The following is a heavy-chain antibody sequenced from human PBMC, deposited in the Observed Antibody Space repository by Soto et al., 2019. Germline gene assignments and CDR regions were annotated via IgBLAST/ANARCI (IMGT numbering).Heavy chain of an antibody. CDR2: ISSSSSYI. CDR1: GFTFSSYS. CDR3: FFLGIHPPSHAIDF. D-gene: IGHD3-16*01. Sequence: GGSLRLSCAASGFTFSSYSMNWVRQAPGKGLEWVSSISSSSSYIYYADSVKGRFTISRDNAKNSLYLQMNSLRAEDTAVYYFFFLGIHPPSHAIDFWGPGIRVTV. J-gene: IGHJ3*01. V-gene: IGHV3-21*01.